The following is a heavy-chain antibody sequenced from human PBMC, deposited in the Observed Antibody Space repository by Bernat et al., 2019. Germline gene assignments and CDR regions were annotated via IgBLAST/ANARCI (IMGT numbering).Heavy chain of an antibody. D-gene: IGHD3-10*01. CDR3: ARDRSFGYSDY. V-gene: IGHV4-59*01. CDR1: GGSISSYY. Sequence: QVQLQESGPGLVKPSETLSLTCTVSGGSISSYYWSWIRQPPGKVLEWIGYIYYSGSTNYNPSLKSRVTISVDTSKNQFSLKLSSVTAADTAVYYCARDRSFGYSDYWGQGTLVTVSS. J-gene: IGHJ4*02. CDR2: IYYSGST.